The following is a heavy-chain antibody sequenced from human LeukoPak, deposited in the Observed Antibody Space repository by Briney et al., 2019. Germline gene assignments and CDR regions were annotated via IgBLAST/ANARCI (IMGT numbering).Heavy chain of an antibody. D-gene: IGHD3-10*01. Sequence: GGSLRLSCAASGFTFSSYSMNWVRQAPGKGLEWISSISSSSSYIYYADSVKGRFTISRDNAKTSLYLQMNSLRAEDTAVYYCARSPYGSGKGYYYYYYMDVWGKGTTVTVSS. CDR3: ARSPYGSGKGYYYYYYMDV. CDR1: GFTFSSYS. V-gene: IGHV3-21*01. J-gene: IGHJ6*03. CDR2: ISSSSSYI.